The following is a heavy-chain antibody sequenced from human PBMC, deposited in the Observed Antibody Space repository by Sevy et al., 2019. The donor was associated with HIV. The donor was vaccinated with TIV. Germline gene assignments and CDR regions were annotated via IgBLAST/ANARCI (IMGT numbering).Heavy chain of an antibody. CDR3: ARDMSGGGYYFDY. D-gene: IGHD3-10*02. CDR1: GFTFSSYS. V-gene: IGHV3-21*01. CDR2: ISSSSSYI. Sequence: GGSLRLSCAASGFTFSSYSMNWVRQAPGKGLEWVSSISSSSSYIYYAASVKGRFTISRDNAKNSLYLQMNSLRAEDTAVYYCARDMSGGGYYFDYWGQGTLVTVSS. J-gene: IGHJ4*02.